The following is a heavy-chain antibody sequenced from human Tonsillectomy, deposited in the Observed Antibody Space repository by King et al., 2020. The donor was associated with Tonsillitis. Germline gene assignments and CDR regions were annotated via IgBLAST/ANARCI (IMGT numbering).Heavy chain of an antibody. D-gene: IGHD6-6*01. J-gene: IGHJ4*02. CDR3: ARDADMYSSSTHFDY. V-gene: IGHV1-18*01. CDR2: ISAYNGNT. Sequence: VQLVESGAEVKKPGASVKVSCKASGYTFTSYGISWVRQAPGQGLEWMGWISAYNGNTNYAQKLQGRVTMTTDTSTRTAYMELRSLRSDDTAVYYCARDADMYSSSTHFDYWGQGTLVTVSS. CDR1: GYTFTSYG.